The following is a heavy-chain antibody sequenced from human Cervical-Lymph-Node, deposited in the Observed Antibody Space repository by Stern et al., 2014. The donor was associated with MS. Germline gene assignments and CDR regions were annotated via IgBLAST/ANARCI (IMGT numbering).Heavy chain of an antibody. V-gene: IGHV1-69*01. CDR1: GGTFSSYT. Sequence: VQLVESGAEVKKPGSSVKVSCKASGGTFSSYTISWVRQAPGQGLEWMGGILPIFRTPNYAQKFQGRVTITADESTSTAYMELSSLRSEDTAVYYCARDRMSIAAAGTSWFDPWGQGTLVTVSS. J-gene: IGHJ5*02. CDR2: ILPIFRTP. CDR3: ARDRMSIAAAGTSWFDP. D-gene: IGHD6-13*01.